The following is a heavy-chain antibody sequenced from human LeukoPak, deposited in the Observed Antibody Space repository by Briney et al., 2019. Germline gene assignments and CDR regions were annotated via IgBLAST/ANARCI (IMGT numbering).Heavy chain of an antibody. CDR1: GGPFSSYA. Sequence: ASVKVSCKASGGPFSSYAISWVRQAPGQGLEWMGGIIPIFGTANYAQKFQGRVTITTDESTSTAYMELSSLRSEDTAVYYCARVGGSGIHHYYYYYYMDVWGKGTTVTVSS. CDR3: ARVGGSGIHHYYYYYYMDV. D-gene: IGHD3-10*01. V-gene: IGHV1-69*05. J-gene: IGHJ6*03. CDR2: IIPIFGTA.